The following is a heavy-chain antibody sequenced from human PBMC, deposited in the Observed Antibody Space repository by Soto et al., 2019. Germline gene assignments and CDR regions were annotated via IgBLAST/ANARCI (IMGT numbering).Heavy chain of an antibody. V-gene: IGHV3-30*18. CDR3: AKVTFPGIVGATYFDY. CDR2: ISYDGSNK. J-gene: IGHJ4*02. D-gene: IGHD1-26*01. Sequence: SLRLSCAASGFTFSSYGMHWVRQAPGKGLEWVAVISYDGSNKYYADSVKGRFTISRDNSKNTLYLQMNSLRAEDTAVYYCAKVTFPGIVGATYFDYWGQGTLVTVSS. CDR1: GFTFSSYG.